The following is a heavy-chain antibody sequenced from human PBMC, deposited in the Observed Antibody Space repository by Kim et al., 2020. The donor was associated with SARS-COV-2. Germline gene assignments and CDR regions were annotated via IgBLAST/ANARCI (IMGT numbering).Heavy chain of an antibody. D-gene: IGHD3-9*01. CDR2: ISSSSTI. Sequence: GGSLRLSCAASGFTFSSYSMNWVRQAPGKGLEWVSYISSSSTIYYADSVKGRFTISRDNAKNSLYLQMNSLRDEDTAVYYCARDLSLREFDILTGYDYWGQGTLVTVSS. V-gene: IGHV3-48*02. CDR3: ARDLSLREFDILTGYDY. J-gene: IGHJ4*02. CDR1: GFTFSSYS.